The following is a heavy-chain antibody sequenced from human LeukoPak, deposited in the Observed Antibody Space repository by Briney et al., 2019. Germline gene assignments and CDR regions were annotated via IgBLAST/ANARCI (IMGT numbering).Heavy chain of an antibody. Sequence: SETLSLTCAVYGGSFSSYYWSWIRQPAGKGLEWIGRIYTSGSTNYNPSLKSRVTISVDTSKNQFSLKLSSVTAADTAVYYCARDLEYGYCSGGSCYSAWYFDLWGRGTLVTVSS. CDR3: ARDLEYGYCSGGSCYSAWYFDL. J-gene: IGHJ2*01. V-gene: IGHV4-4*07. CDR2: IYTSGST. D-gene: IGHD2-15*01. CDR1: GGSFSSYY.